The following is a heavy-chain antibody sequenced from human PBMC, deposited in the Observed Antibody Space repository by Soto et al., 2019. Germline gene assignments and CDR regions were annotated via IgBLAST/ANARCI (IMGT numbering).Heavy chain of an antibody. CDR1: GLTFSDSV. CDR3: TREGHSSGRAGIFDY. V-gene: IGHV3-30-3*01. J-gene: IGHJ4*02. Sequence: QVQLVESGGGVVQPGRSLRLSCAASGLTFSDSVMHWVRQAPGKGLEWVSGISHDGIREHYGDSMKGRFTISRDNSKNTLYLQMNSLRPEDTAVYYCTREGHSSGRAGIFDYWGQGTLVTVSS. CDR2: ISHDGIRE. D-gene: IGHD6-25*01.